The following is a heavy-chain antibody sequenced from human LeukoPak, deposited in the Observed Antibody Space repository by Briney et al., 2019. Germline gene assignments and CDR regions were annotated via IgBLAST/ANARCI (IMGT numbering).Heavy chain of an antibody. Sequence: PSETLSLTCTVSGYSISSGYYWGWIRQPAGQGLEWIGRIYTSGSTNYNPSLKSRSTIEGDTYKNQVYLKLSSVTAADTAVYYCAREGGGGYCSSTSCYIVSYYYYYMDVWGKGTTVTVSS. CDR3: AREGGGGYCSSTSCYIVSYYYYYMDV. CDR2: IYTSGST. V-gene: IGHV4-61*02. CDR1: GYSISSGYY. J-gene: IGHJ6*03. D-gene: IGHD2-2*02.